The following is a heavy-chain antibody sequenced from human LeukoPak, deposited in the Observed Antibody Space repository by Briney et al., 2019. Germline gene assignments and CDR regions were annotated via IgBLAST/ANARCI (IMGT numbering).Heavy chain of an antibody. CDR2: IHYSGST. V-gene: IGHV4-30-4*01. CDR1: GGSISSGDYY. CDR3: ASEVTMVRGRGVDY. D-gene: IGHD3-10*01. J-gene: IGHJ4*02. Sequence: SETLSLTCTVSGGSISSGDYYWSWIRQPPGKGLEWIGYIHYSGSTYYNPSLKSRVTISVDTSKNQFSLKLSSVTAADTTVYYCASEVTMVRGRGVDYWGQGTLVTVSS.